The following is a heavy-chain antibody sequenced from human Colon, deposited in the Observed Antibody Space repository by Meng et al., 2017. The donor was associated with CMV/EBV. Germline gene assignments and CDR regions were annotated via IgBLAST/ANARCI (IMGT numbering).Heavy chain of an antibody. V-gene: IGHV3-21*01. J-gene: IGHJ4*02. CDR2: ISDTSEYI. D-gene: IGHD3-10*01. CDR1: GFALSTYA. CDR3: VRDPDRDHFGSGRCLDF. Sequence: GESLKISCAASGFALSTYAMNWVRQTPGKGLEWVSFISDTSEYIYYADSVKGRFTISRDNAKNSLYLQMGSLSVEDTAIYYCVRDPDRDHFGSGRCLDFWGQGTQVTVSS.